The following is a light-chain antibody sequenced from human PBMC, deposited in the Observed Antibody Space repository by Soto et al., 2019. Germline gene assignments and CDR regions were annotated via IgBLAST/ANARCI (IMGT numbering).Light chain of an antibody. J-gene: IGKJ5*01. V-gene: IGKV3-11*01. CDR2: AAT. CDR1: RSLGRY. CDR3: QQRSYPIT. Sequence: PGESAPLSCTASRSLGRYFAWYQQKPGQAPRLLIYAATRGATSLPVMFSGSGSESDFTLTISSLEPEDFAVYCCQQRSYPITFGQGTRLEIK.